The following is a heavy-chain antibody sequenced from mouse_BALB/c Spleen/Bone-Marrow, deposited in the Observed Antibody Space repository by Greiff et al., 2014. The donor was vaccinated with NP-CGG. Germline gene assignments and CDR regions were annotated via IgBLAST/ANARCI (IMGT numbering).Heavy chain of an antibody. CDR2: INPDSSTI. D-gene: IGHD1-1*01. Sequence: EVQLVESGGGLVQPGGSLKLSCAAPGFDFSRYWMSWVRQAPGKGLEWIGEINPDSSTINYTPSLKDKFIISRDNAKNTLYLQMSKVRSEDTALYYCARQWYYGSSDYWGQGTTLTVSS. CDR3: ARQWYYGSSDY. J-gene: IGHJ2*01. V-gene: IGHV4-1*02. CDR1: GFDFSRYW.